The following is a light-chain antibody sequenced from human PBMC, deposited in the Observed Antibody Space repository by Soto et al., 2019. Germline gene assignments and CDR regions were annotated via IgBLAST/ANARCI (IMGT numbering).Light chain of an antibody. V-gene: IGLV2-14*01. CDR1: TNDIGSYNY. J-gene: IGLJ3*02. CDR2: EVT. Sequence: QSALTQPASVSGSAGQSITLSCAGTTNDIGSYNYVSWFQQHPGEAPKLIIFEVTHRPSGISTRFSGSKSGNTASLTISDLQAEDEALYYCSSYKFSTTLRVFGGGTQLTVL. CDR3: SSYKFSTTLRV.